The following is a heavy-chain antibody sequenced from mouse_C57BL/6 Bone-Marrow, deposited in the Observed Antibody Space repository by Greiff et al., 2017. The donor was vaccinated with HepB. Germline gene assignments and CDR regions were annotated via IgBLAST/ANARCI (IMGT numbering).Heavy chain of an antibody. CDR1: GYTFTDYY. CDR2: IYPGSGNT. J-gene: IGHJ1*03. Sequence: QVQLQQSGAELVRPGASVKLSCKASGYTFTDYYINWVKQRPGQGLEWIARIYPGSGNTYYNEKFKGKATLTAEKSSSTAYMQLSSLTSEDSAVYCCARNYGSSYWYFDVWGTGTTVTVSS. CDR3: ARNYGSSYWYFDV. V-gene: IGHV1-76*01. D-gene: IGHD1-1*01.